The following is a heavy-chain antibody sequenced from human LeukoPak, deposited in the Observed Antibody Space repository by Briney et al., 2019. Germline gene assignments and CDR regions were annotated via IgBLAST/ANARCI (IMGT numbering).Heavy chain of an antibody. V-gene: IGHV3-21*01. Sequence: GGSLRLSCAASGFTFSSYSMNWVRQAPWKGLEWVSSISSSSSYIYYADSVKGRFTISRDNAKNSLYLQMNSLRAEDTAVYYCARLPETAAIKGPYWGQGTLVTVSS. D-gene: IGHD2-2*02. CDR1: GFTFSSYS. CDR2: ISSSSSYI. CDR3: ARLPETAAIKGPY. J-gene: IGHJ4*02.